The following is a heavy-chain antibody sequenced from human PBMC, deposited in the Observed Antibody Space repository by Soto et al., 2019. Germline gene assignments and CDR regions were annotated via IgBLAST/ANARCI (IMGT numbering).Heavy chain of an antibody. CDR1: GGTFSSYA. J-gene: IGHJ3*01. CDR3: ARDYYYDSSGYHDAFDL. V-gene: IGHV1-69*06. CDR2: IIPIFGTA. D-gene: IGHD3-22*01. Sequence: QVQLVQSGAEVKKPGSSVKVSCKASGGTFSSYAISWVRQAPGQGLEWMGGIIPIFGTANYAQKFQGRVTITADKSTSTAYMELSSLRSEDTAVYYCARDYYYDSSGYHDAFDLWGQGPMVTVSS.